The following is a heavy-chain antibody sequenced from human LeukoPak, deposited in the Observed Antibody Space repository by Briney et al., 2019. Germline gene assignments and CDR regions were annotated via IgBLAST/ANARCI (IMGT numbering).Heavy chain of an antibody. CDR3: TTGLNDDYVWGSYRYTGNY. CDR1: GFTFSNAW. D-gene: IGHD3-16*02. CDR2: IKSKSDGGTT. Sequence: PGGSLRLSCAASGFTFSNAWMRWVGQAPGKGVEWVGRIKSKSDGGTTEYAARVKGKFTISRHDSKNTLYLQMNSLKTEDTAVYYCTTGLNDDYVWGSYRYTGNYWGQGTLVTGSS. V-gene: IGHV3-15*01. J-gene: IGHJ4*02.